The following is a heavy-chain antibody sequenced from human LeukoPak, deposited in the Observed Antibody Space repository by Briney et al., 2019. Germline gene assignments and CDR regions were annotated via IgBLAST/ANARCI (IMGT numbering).Heavy chain of an antibody. CDR3: ARDTKSVAADF. J-gene: IGHJ4*02. V-gene: IGHV3-33*01. Sequence: GRSLRLSCAASGCTFSNHGMHWVRQAPGKGLEWVAVIWYDGSNRYYADSVKGRFIISRDNSKNTLYLQMNSLRAEDTAIYYCARDTKSVAADFWGQGAVVTVSS. CDR1: GCTFSNHG. D-gene: IGHD6-19*01. CDR2: IWYDGSNR.